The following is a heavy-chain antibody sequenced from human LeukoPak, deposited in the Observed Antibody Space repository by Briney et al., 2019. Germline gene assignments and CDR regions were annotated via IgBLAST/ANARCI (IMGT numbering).Heavy chain of an antibody. V-gene: IGHV4-34*01. D-gene: IGHD6-13*01. CDR3: ARGRGISSLRPSGS. CDR1: GGSFSGYY. J-gene: IGHJ5*02. CDR2: INHSGST. Sequence: SETLSLTCAVYGGSFSGYYWSWIRQPPGKGLEWIGEINHSGSTNYNPSLKSRFTISVDTSKTQFSLKLSSVTAADTAVYYCARGRGISSLRPSGSWGQGTLVTVSS.